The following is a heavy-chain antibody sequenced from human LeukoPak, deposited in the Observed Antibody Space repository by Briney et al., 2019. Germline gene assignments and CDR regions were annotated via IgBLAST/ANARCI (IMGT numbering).Heavy chain of an antibody. CDR3: ARRSSSGWGAFDI. V-gene: IGHV4-59*01. J-gene: IGHJ3*02. D-gene: IGHD6-19*01. CDR2: IYYSGST. Sequence: SETLSLTCTVSGVSISSYYWSWIRQPPGKGLEWVGYIYYSGSTNYNPSLKSRVTISVDTSKNQFSLKLSSVTAADTAVYYCARRSSSGWGAFDIWGQGTMVTVSS. CDR1: GVSISSYY.